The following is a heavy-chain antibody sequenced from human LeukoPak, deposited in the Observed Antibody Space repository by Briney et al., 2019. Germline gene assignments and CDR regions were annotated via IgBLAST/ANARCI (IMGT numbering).Heavy chain of an antibody. CDR3: ATSRYCSSTSCWGWFDP. J-gene: IGHJ5*02. CDR2: IYHSGST. V-gene: IGHV4-30-2*01. D-gene: IGHD2-2*01. CDR1: GGSISSGGYY. Sequence: PSQTLSLTCTVSGGSISSGGYYWSWIRQPPGKGLEWIGYIYHSGSTYYNPSLKSRVTISVDRSKNQFSLKLSSVTAADTAVYYCATSRYCSSTSCWGWFDPWGQGTLVTVSS.